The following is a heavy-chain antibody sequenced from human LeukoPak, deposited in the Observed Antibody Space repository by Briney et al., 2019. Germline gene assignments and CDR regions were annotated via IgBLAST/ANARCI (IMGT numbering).Heavy chain of an antibody. CDR1: GGTFSSYA. Sequence: SVKVSCKASGGTFSSYAISWVRQAPGQGREGMGGIIPIFGTANYAQKFQGRVTITADESTSTAYMELSSLRSEDTAVYYCAREEREYCGGDCNDAFDIWGQGTMVTVSS. CDR3: AREEREYCGGDCNDAFDI. D-gene: IGHD2-21*02. J-gene: IGHJ3*02. V-gene: IGHV1-69*13. CDR2: IIPIFGTA.